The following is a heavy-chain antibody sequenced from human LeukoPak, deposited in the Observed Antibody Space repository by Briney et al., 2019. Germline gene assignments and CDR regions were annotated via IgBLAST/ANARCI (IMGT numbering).Heavy chain of an antibody. V-gene: IGHV4-59*13. J-gene: IGHJ4*02. D-gene: IGHD3-10*01. CDR3: ARGARSSAY. CDR2: IYNSVTT. Sequence: SETLSLTCTVSGLSISANSWSWIRQPPGKGLEWIGYIYNSVTTNYNPSLTSRVTISVDTSKNQLSLKLSSATAADTAVYYCARGARSSAYWGQGTLVTVSS. CDR1: GLSISANS.